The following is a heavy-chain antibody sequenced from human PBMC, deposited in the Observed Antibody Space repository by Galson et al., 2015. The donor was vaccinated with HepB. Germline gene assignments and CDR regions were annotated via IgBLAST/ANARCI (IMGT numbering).Heavy chain of an antibody. CDR2: ISAYNGNT. J-gene: IGHJ6*02. V-gene: IGHV1-18*01. D-gene: IGHD1-26*01. Sequence: SVKVSCKASDYTFTSYGISWVRQAPGQGLEWMGWISAYNGNTNYAQKLQGRVTMTTDTSTSTAYMELRSLRSDDTAVYYCARSYYYDYYGMDVWGQGTTVTVSS. CDR3: ARSYYYDYYGMDV. CDR1: DYTFTSYG.